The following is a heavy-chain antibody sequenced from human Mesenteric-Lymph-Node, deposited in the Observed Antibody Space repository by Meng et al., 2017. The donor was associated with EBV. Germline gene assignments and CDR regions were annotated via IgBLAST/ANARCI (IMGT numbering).Heavy chain of an antibody. V-gene: IGHV4-39*01. Sequence: LQQQESGPGLVKPSETLSLTCTVSGGSISSSSYYWGWIRQPPGKGLEWIGSIYYSGSTYYNPSLKSRVTISVDTSKNQFSLKLSSVTAADTAVYYCARPDSSSWIHFDSWGQGTLVTVSS. CDR2: IYYSGST. J-gene: IGHJ4*02. CDR3: ARPDSSSWIHFDS. CDR1: GGSISSSSYY. D-gene: IGHD6-13*01.